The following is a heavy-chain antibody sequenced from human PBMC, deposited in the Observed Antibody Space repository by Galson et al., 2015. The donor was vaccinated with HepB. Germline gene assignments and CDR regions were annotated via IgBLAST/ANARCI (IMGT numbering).Heavy chain of an antibody. D-gene: IGHD3-22*01. CDR3: ARDRPRTYYYDSSGYDAFDI. Sequence: CAISGDSVSSNSAAWNWIRQSPSRGLEWLGRTYYRSKWYNDYAVSVKSRITINPDTSKNQFSLQLNSVTPEDTAVYYCARDRPRTYYYDSSGYDAFDIWGQGTMVTVSS. CDR1: GDSVSSNSAA. CDR2: TYYRSKWYN. V-gene: IGHV6-1*01. J-gene: IGHJ3*02.